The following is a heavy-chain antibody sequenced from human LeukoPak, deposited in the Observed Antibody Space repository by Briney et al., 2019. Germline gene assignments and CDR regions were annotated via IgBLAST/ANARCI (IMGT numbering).Heavy chain of an antibody. CDR1: GGSISSYY. D-gene: IGHD2-15*01. J-gene: IGHJ4*02. V-gene: IGHV4-59*08. CDR2: IYYSGST. Sequence: SQTLSLTCTVSGGSISSYYWSWIRQPPGKGLEWIGYIYYSGSTNYNPSLKSRVTISVDTSKNQFSLKLSSVTAADTAVYYCASCSGGSCTNWGQGTLVTVSS. CDR3: ASCSGGSCTN.